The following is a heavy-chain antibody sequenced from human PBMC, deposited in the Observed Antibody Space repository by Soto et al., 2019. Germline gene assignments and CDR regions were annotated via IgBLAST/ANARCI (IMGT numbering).Heavy chain of an antibody. Sequence: ASVKVSCKASGYTFTSYGISWVRQAPGQGLEWMGWISAYNGNTNYAQKLQGRVTMTTDTSTSTAYMELRSLRSDDTAVYYCAKTSGSYYYYYGMDVWGQGTTVTVPS. V-gene: IGHV1-18*01. J-gene: IGHJ6*02. CDR2: ISAYNGNT. CDR3: AKTSGSYYYYYGMDV. D-gene: IGHD1-26*01. CDR1: GYTFTSYG.